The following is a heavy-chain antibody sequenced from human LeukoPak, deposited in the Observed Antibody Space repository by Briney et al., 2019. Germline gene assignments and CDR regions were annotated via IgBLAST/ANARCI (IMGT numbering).Heavy chain of an antibody. V-gene: IGHV4-30-2*01. J-gene: IGHJ4*02. CDR2: IYHSGST. CDR1: GGSISSGGYS. CDR3: ARGGGSGRGYFDY. D-gene: IGHD3-10*01. Sequence: SETLSLTCAVSGGSISSGGYSWSWIRQPPGKGLEWIGYIYHSGSTYYNPSLKSRVTISVDRSKNQFSLKLSSVTAADTAVYYCARGGGSGRGYFDYWGQGTLVTVPS.